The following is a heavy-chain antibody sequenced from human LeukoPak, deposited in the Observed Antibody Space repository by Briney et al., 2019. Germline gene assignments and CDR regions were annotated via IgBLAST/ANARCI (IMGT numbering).Heavy chain of an antibody. Sequence: SETLSLTCAVYGGSFSGYYWSWIRQPPGKGLEGIGYIYYSGSTNYNPSLKSRVTISVDTSKNQFSLKLSSVTAADTAVYYCARHLDSSSWYRKHDAFDIWGQGTMVTVSS. CDR2: IYYSGST. D-gene: IGHD6-13*01. J-gene: IGHJ3*02. CDR3: ARHLDSSSWYRKHDAFDI. CDR1: GGSFSGYY. V-gene: IGHV4-59*08.